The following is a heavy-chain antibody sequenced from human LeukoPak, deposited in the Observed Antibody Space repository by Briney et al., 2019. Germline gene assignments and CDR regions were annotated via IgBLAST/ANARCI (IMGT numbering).Heavy chain of an antibody. D-gene: IGHD2-21*02. Sequence: ASVKVSCKASGYTFTSYYMHWVRQAPGQGLEWMGIINPSGGSTSYAQKFQGRVTMTRDTSTSTVYMELSSLRSEDTAVYYCARVTCGGDCYPSGPDYYMDVWGKGTTVTVSS. CDR2: INPSGGST. J-gene: IGHJ6*03. V-gene: IGHV1-46*01. CDR1: GYTFTSYY. CDR3: ARVTCGGDCYPSGPDYYMDV.